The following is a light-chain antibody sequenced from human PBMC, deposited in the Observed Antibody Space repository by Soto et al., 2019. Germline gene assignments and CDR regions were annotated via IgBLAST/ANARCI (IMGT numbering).Light chain of an antibody. CDR3: QQTYSTPPT. V-gene: IGKV1-39*01. Sequence: DIQLTQSPSSLSDSLGDRVTITCRASQSISSYLNWYQQKPGKAPKLLIYDASSLKSGVPARFSGSGSGTDFTLTISSLQPEDFATYYCQQTYSTPPTFGQGTKVDIK. J-gene: IGKJ1*01. CDR2: DAS. CDR1: QSISSY.